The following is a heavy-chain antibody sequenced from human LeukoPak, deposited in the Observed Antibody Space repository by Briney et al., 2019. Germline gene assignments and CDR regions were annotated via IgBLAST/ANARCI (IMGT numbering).Heavy chain of an antibody. CDR1: GYTFIAYY. J-gene: IGHJ5*02. CDR3: ARDWEGPPYYYDSSGEEDFDP. Sequence: GASVKVSCKASGYTFIAYYIHWVRQAPGQGLEWMGRINPNTGGTLYAQKFQGRVTMTRDTSISTAYMELSRLRSDDTAVYYCARDWEGPPYYYDSSGEEDFDPWGQGTLVTVSS. D-gene: IGHD3-22*01. CDR2: INPNTGGT. V-gene: IGHV1-2*06.